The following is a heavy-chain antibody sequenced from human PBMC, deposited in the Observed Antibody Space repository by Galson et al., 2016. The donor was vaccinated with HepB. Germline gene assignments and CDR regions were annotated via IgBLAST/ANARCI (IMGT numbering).Heavy chain of an antibody. CDR3: ARGGTLYLRY. Sequence: ETLSLTCTVSAGFIPDTYWSWIRQSPGKGLEWIGYVSYSGTTTYNPSLRTRVTISIGTSKNQFSLNLNSVTAADTARYYCARGGTLYLRYWGQGTLITVSS. D-gene: IGHD3-16*01. J-gene: IGHJ4*02. CDR2: VSYSGTT. CDR1: AGFIPDTY. V-gene: IGHV4-59*01.